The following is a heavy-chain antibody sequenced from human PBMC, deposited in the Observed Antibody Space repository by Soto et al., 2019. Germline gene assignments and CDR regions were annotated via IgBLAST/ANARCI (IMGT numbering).Heavy chain of an antibody. D-gene: IGHD5-12*01. CDR1: GATFSSYA. V-gene: IGHV1-69*14. CDR3: VRVVAIPGYPDN. J-gene: IGHJ4*02. CDR2: IVPTVDTS. Sequence: QVQLVQSGAEVRQPASSVKVSCKTSGATFSSYAITWVRQAAGQGLEWMGGIVPTVDTSTYAQKFQGRVTITADKFTNTVYMELRSLRPDVTAVYYCVRVVAIPGYPDNWGQGTLVTVSS.